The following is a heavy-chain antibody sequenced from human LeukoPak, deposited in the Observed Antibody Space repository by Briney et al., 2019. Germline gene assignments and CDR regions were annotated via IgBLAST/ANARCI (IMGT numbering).Heavy chain of an antibody. CDR1: GASISSYH. CDR2: IYYSGST. Sequence: SETLSLTCTVSGASISSYHWSWIRQPPGKGLEWIGYIYYSGSTNYNPSLKSRVTISVDTSKNQFSLKLSSVIGADTAVYYCARHSTFDYWGQGTLVTVS. J-gene: IGHJ4*02. CDR3: ARHSTFDY. V-gene: IGHV4-59*08.